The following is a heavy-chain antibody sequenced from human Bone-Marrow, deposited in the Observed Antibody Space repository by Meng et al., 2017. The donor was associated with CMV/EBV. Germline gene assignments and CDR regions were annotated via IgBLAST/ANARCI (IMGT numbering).Heavy chain of an antibody. Sequence: GSLRLSCAVYGGSFSGYYWTWIRQPPGKGLEWIGVTNHGGDTSYNPSLKSRVGISVDTSKNQFSLRLSSVTAADTAVYYCARGRDTIFGAVITGYYFDSWGRGTLVTVSS. CDR3: ARGRDTIFGAVITGYYFDS. CDR1: GGSFSGYY. J-gene: IGHJ4*02. CDR2: TNHGGDT. V-gene: IGHV4-34*01. D-gene: IGHD3-3*01.